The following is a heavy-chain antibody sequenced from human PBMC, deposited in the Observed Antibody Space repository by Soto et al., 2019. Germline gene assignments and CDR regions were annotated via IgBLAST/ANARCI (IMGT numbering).Heavy chain of an antibody. D-gene: IGHD3-3*01. CDR2: IIPIFGTA. V-gene: IGHV1-69*13. CDR3: ARVLYYDFWSGRYYYYGMDV. J-gene: IGHJ6*02. CDR1: GATFSSYA. Sequence: GPPGKVSAKASGATFSSYAISWVRQAPGQGLEWMGGIIPIFGTANYAQKFQGRVTITADESTSTAYMELSSLRSEDTAVYYCARVLYYDFWSGRYYYYGMDVWGQGTTVTV.